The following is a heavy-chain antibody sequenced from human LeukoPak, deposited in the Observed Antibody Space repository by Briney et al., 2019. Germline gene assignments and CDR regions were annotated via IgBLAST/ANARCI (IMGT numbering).Heavy chain of an antibody. CDR1: GYTFTNSA. CDR2: INAGNGNT. CDR3: ARDGGYCSSTSCYAAFGI. D-gene: IGHD2-2*01. V-gene: IGHV1-3*01. Sequence: ASVKVSCKASGYTFTNSAMHWVRQAPGQRLEWMGWINAGNGNTRYSQKFQGRVTITRDTSASTAYMELSSLRSQDTAVYYCARDGGYCSSTSCYAAFGIWGQGTMVTVSS. J-gene: IGHJ3*02.